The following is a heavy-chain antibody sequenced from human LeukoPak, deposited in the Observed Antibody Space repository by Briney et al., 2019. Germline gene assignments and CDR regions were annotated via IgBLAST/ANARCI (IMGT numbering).Heavy chain of an antibody. J-gene: IGHJ6*03. CDR2: ISSSGSTI. CDR1: GFTFSSYE. V-gene: IGHV3-48*03. Sequence: PGGSLRLSCAASGFTFSSYEMNWVRQAPGKGLEWVSYISSSGSTIYYADSVKGRFTISRDNAKNSLYLQMNSLRAEDTAVYYCARDEGPVAGTTVTTKRKDDYMDVWGKGTTVTVSS. D-gene: IGHD4-17*01. CDR3: ARDEGPVAGTTVTTKRKDDYMDV.